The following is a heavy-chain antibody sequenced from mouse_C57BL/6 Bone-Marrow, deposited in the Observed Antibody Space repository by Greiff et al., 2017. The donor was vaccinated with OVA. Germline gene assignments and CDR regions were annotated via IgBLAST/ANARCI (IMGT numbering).Heavy chain of an antibody. CDR2: ISSGGDYI. D-gene: IGHD1-1*01. CDR1: GFTFSSYA. V-gene: IGHV5-9-1*02. J-gene: IGHJ2*01. Sequence: EVKLEESGEGLVKPGGSLKLSCAASGFTFSSYAMSWVRQTPEKRLEWVAYISSGGDYIYYADTVKGRFTISRDNARNTLYLQMSSLKSEDTAMYYCTREGYYYGSSPFDYWGQGTTLTVSS. CDR3: TREGYYYGSSPFDY.